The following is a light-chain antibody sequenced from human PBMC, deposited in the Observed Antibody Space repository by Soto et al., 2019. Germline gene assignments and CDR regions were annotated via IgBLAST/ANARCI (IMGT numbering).Light chain of an antibody. Sequence: DIQMTQCSSLLSSSVGVRVTITCQSSQDISNYLNWYQQKPGKAPELLIYDASNLETGVPSRFSGSGSATDFTFTISGLQPEDIATYYCQQYDNLPLTFGGGTKVDIK. V-gene: IGKV1-33*01. CDR3: QQYDNLPLT. CDR2: DAS. J-gene: IGKJ4*01. CDR1: QDISNY.